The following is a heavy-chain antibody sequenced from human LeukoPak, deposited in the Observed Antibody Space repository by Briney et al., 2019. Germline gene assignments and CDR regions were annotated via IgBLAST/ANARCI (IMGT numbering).Heavy chain of an antibody. CDR3: ARIPMIVVVPAPPQYYYYGMDV. CDR1: GYTLTSYG. J-gene: IGHJ6*02. V-gene: IGHV1-18*01. CDR2: ISAYNGNT. D-gene: IGHD2-2*01. Sequence: ASVKVSCKASGYTLTSYGISWVRQAPGQGLEWMGWISAYNGNTNYAQKLQGRVTMTTDTSTSTAYMELRSLRSDDTAVYYCARIPMIVVVPAPPQYYYYGMDVWGQGTTVTVSS.